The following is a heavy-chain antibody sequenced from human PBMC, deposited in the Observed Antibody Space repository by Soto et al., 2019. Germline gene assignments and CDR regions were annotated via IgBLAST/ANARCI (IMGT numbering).Heavy chain of an antibody. J-gene: IGHJ6*02. CDR2: INHSGST. Sequence: AGGSLRLSCAASGFTFSSYTMNWVRQAPGKGLEWIGEINHSGSTNYNPSLKSRVTISVDTSKNQFSLKLSSVTAADTAVYYCARGRRRFLEWLSSYGMDVWGQGTTVTVSS. CDR3: ARGRRRFLEWLSSYGMDV. V-gene: IGHV4-34*01. CDR1: GFTFSSYT. D-gene: IGHD3-3*01.